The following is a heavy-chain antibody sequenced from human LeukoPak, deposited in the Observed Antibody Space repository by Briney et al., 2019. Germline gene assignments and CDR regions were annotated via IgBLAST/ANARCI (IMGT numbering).Heavy chain of an antibody. CDR1: GYTFTSYD. CDR3: ARGPTKHYYDSSGYYGY. J-gene: IGHJ4*02. V-gene: IGHV1-8*01. Sequence: ASVKVSCKASGYTFTSYDINWVRQATGQGLEWMGWMNPNSGNTGYAQKFQGRVTMTRNTSISTAYMELSSLRSEDTAVYYCARGPTKHYYDSSGYYGYWGQGTLVTVSS. CDR2: MNPNSGNT. D-gene: IGHD3-22*01.